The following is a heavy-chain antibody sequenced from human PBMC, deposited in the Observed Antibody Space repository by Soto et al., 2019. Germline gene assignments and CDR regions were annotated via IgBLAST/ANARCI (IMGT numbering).Heavy chain of an antibody. CDR1: GGSISRGGYY. CDR2: IYYSGST. D-gene: IGHD4-17*01. J-gene: IGHJ6*02. V-gene: IGHV4-31*03. CDR3: ARDRSYGDDVGYYYYGMDV. Sequence: QVQLQESGPGLVKPSQTLSLTCTVSGGSISRGGYYWSWIRQHPGKGLEWIGYIYYSGSTYYNPSLKSRVTISVDTSKNQFSLKLSSVTAADTAVYYCARDRSYGDDVGYYYYGMDVWGQGTTVTVAS.